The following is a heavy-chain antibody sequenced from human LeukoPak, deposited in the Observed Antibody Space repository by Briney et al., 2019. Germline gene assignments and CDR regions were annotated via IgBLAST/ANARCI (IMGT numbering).Heavy chain of an antibody. J-gene: IGHJ4*02. CDR3: AREAYMVTWEDSFDY. V-gene: IGHV3-66*01. CDR1: GFTVSSNY. CDR2: IYSGGST. D-gene: IGHD5-18*01. Sequence: GGSLRLSCAASGFTVSSNYMSWVRQAPGKELEWVSVIYSGGSTYYADSVKGRFTISRDNSKNTLYLQMNSLRAEDTAVYYCAREAYMVTWEDSFDYWGQGTLVTVSS.